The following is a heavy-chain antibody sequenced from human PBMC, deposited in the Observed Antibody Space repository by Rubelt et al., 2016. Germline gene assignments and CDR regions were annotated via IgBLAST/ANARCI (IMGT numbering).Heavy chain of an antibody. CDR3: ARVMITFGGVIEVGWFDP. V-gene: IGHV1-18*01. J-gene: IGHJ5*02. CDR2: ISAYTDNT. Sequence: QVQLVQSGAEVKKPGASVKVSCKASGYTFTSYGISWVRQAPGQGLEWMGWISAYTDNTNYAQKLQGRGTRTTDTSTSTANMELRGLRSYDPAVYYCARVMITFGGVIEVGWFDPWGQGTLVTVSS. CDR1: GYTFTSYG. D-gene: IGHD3-16*02.